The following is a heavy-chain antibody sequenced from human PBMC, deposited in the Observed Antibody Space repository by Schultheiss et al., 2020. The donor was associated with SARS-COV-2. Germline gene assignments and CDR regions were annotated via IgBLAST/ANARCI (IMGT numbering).Heavy chain of an antibody. CDR2: ISSSSSYI. Sequence: GGSLRLSCAASGFTFDDYAMHWVRQAPGKGLEWVSAISSSSSYIYYADSVKGRFTISRDNAKNSLYLQMNSLRAEDTAVYYCASEYSWRIDYLDYWGQGTLVTVSS. CDR1: GFTFDDYA. CDR3: ASEYSWRIDYLDY. V-gene: IGHV3-21*01. J-gene: IGHJ4*02. D-gene: IGHD1-1*01.